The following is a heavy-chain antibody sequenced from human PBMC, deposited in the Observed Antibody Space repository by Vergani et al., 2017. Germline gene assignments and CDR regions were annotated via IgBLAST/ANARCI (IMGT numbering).Heavy chain of an antibody. V-gene: IGHV5-51*01. CDR2: SYPGDSDT. CDR3: ATLDYGDYVEADAFDI. D-gene: IGHD4-17*01. CDR1: GYSFTSYW. Sequence: EVQLVQSGAEVKKPGESLTISCKGSGYSFTSYWIGWVRQMPGKGLEWMGMSYPGDSDTRYSPSFQGQVTISADKSISTAYLQWSSLKASDTAMYYCATLDYGDYVEADAFDIWGQGTMVTVSS. J-gene: IGHJ3*02.